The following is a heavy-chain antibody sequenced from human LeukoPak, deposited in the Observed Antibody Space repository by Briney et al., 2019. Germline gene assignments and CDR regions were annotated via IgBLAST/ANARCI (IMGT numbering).Heavy chain of an antibody. CDR2: INHSGST. Sequence: SETLSLTCAVYGGSFSGYYWSWIRQPPGKGLEWIGEINHSGSTNYNPSLKSRVTISVDTSKNQFSLKLSSVTAEDTAVYYCARESITMVRGGSRQGLGYWGQGTLVTVSS. CDR3: ARESITMVRGGSRQGLGY. CDR1: GGSFSGYY. J-gene: IGHJ4*02. D-gene: IGHD3-10*01. V-gene: IGHV4-34*01.